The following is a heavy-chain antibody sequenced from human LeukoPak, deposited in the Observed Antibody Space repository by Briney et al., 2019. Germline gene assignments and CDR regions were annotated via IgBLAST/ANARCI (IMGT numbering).Heavy chain of an antibody. J-gene: IGHJ4*02. D-gene: IGHD2-21*01. CDR2: MNPNSGNT. V-gene: IGHV1-8*02. CDR1: GYTLTGYY. CDR3: ASGIDGY. Sequence: ASVKVSCKASGYTLTGYYMQWLRQAPAQGLEWIGWMNPNSGNTGYAQKFQGRVTMTRNTSISTAYMELSSLRSEDTAVYYCASGIDGYWGQGTLVTVSS.